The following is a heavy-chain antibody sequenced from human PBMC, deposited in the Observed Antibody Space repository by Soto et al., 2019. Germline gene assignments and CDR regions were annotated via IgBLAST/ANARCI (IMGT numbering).Heavy chain of an antibody. CDR2: IYYSGST. Sequence: LSLTCTVSGVSISSSYWSWIRQPPGKGLEWIGYIYYSGSTNYNPSLKSRVTISVDTSKNQFSLKLSSVTAADTAVYYCARLSWLRNYYYGMDVWGQGTTVTVSS. V-gene: IGHV4-59*08. D-gene: IGHD5-12*01. CDR1: GVSISSSY. J-gene: IGHJ6*02. CDR3: ARLSWLRNYYYGMDV.